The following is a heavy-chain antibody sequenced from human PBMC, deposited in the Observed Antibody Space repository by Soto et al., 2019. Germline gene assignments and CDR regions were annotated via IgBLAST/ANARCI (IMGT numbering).Heavy chain of an antibody. Sequence: EVQLVESGGGLVQPGGSLRLSCAASGFTFSSYWMHWVRQAPGKGLVWVSRINSDGSSTSYADSVKGRFTISRDNAKNTLYLRMNSLRAEDTAVYYCARVAHLELEWRYYYYYMDVWGKGTTVTVSS. CDR2: INSDGSST. CDR1: GFTFSSYW. J-gene: IGHJ6*03. D-gene: IGHD1-7*01. V-gene: IGHV3-74*01. CDR3: ARVAHLELEWRYYYYYMDV.